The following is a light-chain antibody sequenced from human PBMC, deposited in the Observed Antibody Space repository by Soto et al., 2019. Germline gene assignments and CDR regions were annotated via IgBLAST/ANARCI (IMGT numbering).Light chain of an antibody. V-gene: IGKV3-20*01. CDR3: QQYGDSPST. J-gene: IGKJ2*01. CDR2: GAS. Sequence: EVVLTQSPGTLSLSPGERATLSCRASQIFSSDYLAWYQQKPGQAPRLLIYGASTRATHIPDRFSGSGSGTDFTLTISRLEPEDSAVYLCQQYGDSPSTCGQGTKLEIK. CDR1: QIFSSDY.